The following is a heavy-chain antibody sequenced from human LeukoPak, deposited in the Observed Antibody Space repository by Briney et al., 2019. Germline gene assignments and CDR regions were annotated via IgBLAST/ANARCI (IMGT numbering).Heavy chain of an antibody. CDR1: GFTFSDYS. V-gene: IGHV3-48*01. CDR2: VGGLYSNI. Sequence: GGSLRLSCAASGFTFSDYSMNWVRQAPGKGLEWISYVGGLYSNIYYADSVKGRFTISRDNAESSVCLQMNSLRAEDTAVYYCVRDHLWAFDFWGQGTMVTVSS. J-gene: IGHJ3*01. CDR3: VRDHLWAFDF.